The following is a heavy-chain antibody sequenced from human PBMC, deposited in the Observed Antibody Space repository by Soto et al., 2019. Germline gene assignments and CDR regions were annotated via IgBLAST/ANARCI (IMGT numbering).Heavy chain of an antibody. J-gene: IGHJ6*03. Sequence: VSVKVSCKASGYTFTSYDINWVRQATGQGLEWMGWMNPNSGNTGYAQKFQGRVTMTRNTSISTAYMELSSLRSEDTAVYYCARGLRGYSGYGYYYYYMDVWGKGTTVTVSS. V-gene: IGHV1-8*01. D-gene: IGHD5-12*01. CDR3: ARGLRGYSGYGYYYYYMDV. CDR2: MNPNSGNT. CDR1: GYTFTSYD.